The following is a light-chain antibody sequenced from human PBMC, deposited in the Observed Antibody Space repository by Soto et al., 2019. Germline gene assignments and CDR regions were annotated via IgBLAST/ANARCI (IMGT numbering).Light chain of an antibody. CDR3: QQYNSWPPYT. Sequence: EIVMTQSPATLSVSPGERATLSCRASQTVGSNLAWYQQKPDQAPRLLMYGASTRATGIPARFSGSGSGTEFTLTISSLQSEDFAVYYCQQYNSWPPYTFGQGTELEIK. J-gene: IGKJ2*01. CDR1: QTVGSN. V-gene: IGKV3-15*01. CDR2: GAS.